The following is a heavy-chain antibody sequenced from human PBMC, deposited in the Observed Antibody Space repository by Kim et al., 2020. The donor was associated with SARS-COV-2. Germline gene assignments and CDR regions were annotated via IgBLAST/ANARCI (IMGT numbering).Heavy chain of an antibody. D-gene: IGHD2-2*01. J-gene: IGHJ3*01. CDR2: ISGSTGYT. CDR1: GFTFSDYY. V-gene: IGHV3-11*05. CDR3: ARAWDGAASMYAFDV. Sequence: GGSLRLPCAASGFTFSDYYMSWIRQAPGKGLEWLSYISGSTGYTNYADSVKGRFTISRDNANHSLYLQMNSLRAEDTAVYYCARAWDGAASMYAFDVWG.